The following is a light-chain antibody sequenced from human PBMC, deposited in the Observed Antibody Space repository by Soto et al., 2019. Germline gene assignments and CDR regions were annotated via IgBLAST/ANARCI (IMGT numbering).Light chain of an antibody. Sequence: EIVLTQSPGTLSLSPGDRATLSCRASQSVSTNNSAWYQQRPGQAPRLLIYGASSRATGTPDRFSGSGSGTDFTLTISRLEPEDFAVYYCQQFDNSLWTFGQGTKVDIK. CDR2: GAS. J-gene: IGKJ1*01. V-gene: IGKV3-20*01. CDR1: QSVSTNN. CDR3: QQFDNSLWT.